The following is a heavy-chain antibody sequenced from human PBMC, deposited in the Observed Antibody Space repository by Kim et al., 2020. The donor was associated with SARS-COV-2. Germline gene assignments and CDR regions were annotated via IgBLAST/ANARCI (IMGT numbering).Heavy chain of an antibody. CDR3: VLPGGDDHHFDY. CDR1: GGTFSSYA. Sequence: SVKVSCKASGGTFSSYAISWVRQAPGQGLEWMGGIIPIFGTANYAQKFQGRVTITADESTSTAYMELSSLRSEDTAVYYCVLPGGDDHHFDYWGQGTLVTVSS. V-gene: IGHV1-69*13. J-gene: IGHJ4*02. D-gene: IGHD3-16*01. CDR2: IIPIFGTA.